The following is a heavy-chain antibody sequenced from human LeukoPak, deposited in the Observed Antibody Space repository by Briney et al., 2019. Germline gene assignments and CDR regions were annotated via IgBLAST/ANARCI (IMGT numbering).Heavy chain of an antibody. D-gene: IGHD6-6*01. J-gene: IGHJ4*02. CDR3: ATENRYSSSGY. CDR1: GDTFSNYG. Sequence: SVKVSCKASGDTFSNYGISWVRQAPGQGLEWMGGIIPKFGTPNYAQKFQGRVTITTDESTSTAYMELSSLRSEDTAVYYCATENRYSSSGYWGQGTLVTVSS. CDR2: IIPKFGTP. V-gene: IGHV1-69*05.